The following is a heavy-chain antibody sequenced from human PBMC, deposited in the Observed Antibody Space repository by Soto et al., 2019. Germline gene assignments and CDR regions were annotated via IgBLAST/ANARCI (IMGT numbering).Heavy chain of an antibody. CDR3: ARGAVHYDYIWGSETAYYYYYMDV. CDR1: GGTFSSYT. CDR2: IIPILGIA. J-gene: IGHJ6*03. D-gene: IGHD3-16*01. Sequence: VASVKVSCKASGGTFSSYTISWVRQAPGQGLEWMGRIIPILGIANYAQKFQGRVTITADKSTSTAYMELSSLRSEDTAVYYCARGAVHYDYIWGSETAYYYYYMDVWGKGTTVTVSS. V-gene: IGHV1-69*02.